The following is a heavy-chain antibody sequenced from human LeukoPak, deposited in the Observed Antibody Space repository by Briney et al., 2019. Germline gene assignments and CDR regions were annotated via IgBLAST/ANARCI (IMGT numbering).Heavy chain of an antibody. V-gene: IGHV4-4*02. Sequence: PSETLSLTCAVSGGSISSSNWWSWVRQPPGKGLEWIGEIYHSGSTNYNPSLKSRVTISVDTSKNQFSLKLSSVTAADTAVYYCARRSHCSSTSCYRADYYYYYMDVWGKGTTVTVSS. D-gene: IGHD2-2*02. J-gene: IGHJ6*03. CDR2: IYHSGST. CDR1: GGSISSSNW. CDR3: ARRSHCSSTSCYRADYYYYYMDV.